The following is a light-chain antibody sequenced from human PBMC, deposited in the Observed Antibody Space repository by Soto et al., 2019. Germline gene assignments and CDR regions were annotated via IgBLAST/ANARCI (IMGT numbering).Light chain of an antibody. Sequence: QSVLTQPASVSGSPGQSITISCTGTSSDVGGYNYVSWYQQHPGKAPKLMIYEVSNRPSGVSNRFSGSKSGNTASLTISGLQAEDEADYYCCSYTSSSTPLFGGGTKLNVL. V-gene: IGLV2-14*01. CDR3: CSYTSSSTPL. CDR1: SSDVGGYNY. CDR2: EVS. J-gene: IGLJ3*02.